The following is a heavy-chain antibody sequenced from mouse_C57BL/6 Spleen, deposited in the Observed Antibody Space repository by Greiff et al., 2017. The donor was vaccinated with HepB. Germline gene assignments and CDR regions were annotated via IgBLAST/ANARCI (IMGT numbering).Heavy chain of an antibody. D-gene: IGHD2-4*01. V-gene: IGHV2-4*01. J-gene: IGHJ4*01. CDR3: ATTVYYDYVYAMDY. CDR2: IWSGGST. Sequence: VQLQQSGPGLVQPSQSLSITCTVSGFSLTSYGVHWVRQPPGKGLEWLGVIWSGGSTDYNAAFISRLSISKDNSKSQVFFKMNSLQADDTAIYYCATTVYYDYVYAMDYWGQGTSVTVSS. CDR1: GFSLTSYG.